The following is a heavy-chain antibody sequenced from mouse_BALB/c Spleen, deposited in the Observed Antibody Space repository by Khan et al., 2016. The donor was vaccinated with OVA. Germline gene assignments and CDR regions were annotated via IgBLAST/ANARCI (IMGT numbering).Heavy chain of an antibody. Sequence: QVQLQQSGAELVRPGVSVKISCKGSGYTFTDFAMNWVKQSHSKTLEWIGVISTYYGDATYNQKFKGTATMTVDKSSSTAYMELARLTSEDSAIXYCTRGSGKFRFAYWGQGTLVSVSA. CDR3: TRGSGKFRFAY. V-gene: IGHV1S137*01. J-gene: IGHJ3*01. D-gene: IGHD1-3*01. CDR2: ISTYYGDA. CDR1: GYTFTDFA.